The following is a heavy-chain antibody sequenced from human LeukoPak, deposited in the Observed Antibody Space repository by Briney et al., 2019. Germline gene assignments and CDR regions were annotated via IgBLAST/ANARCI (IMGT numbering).Heavy chain of an antibody. V-gene: IGHV3-33*01. Sequence: PGRSLRLSCAASGFTFSSYGMRWVRQAPGKGLEWVAVIWYDGSNKYYADSVKGRFTISRENSKNTLYLQMNSLRAEDTAVYYCARGAKEQWLVLGYCMDVWGKGTTVTVSS. J-gene: IGHJ6*04. D-gene: IGHD6-19*01. CDR2: IWYDGSNK. CDR3: ARGAKEQWLVLGYCMDV. CDR1: GFTFSSYG.